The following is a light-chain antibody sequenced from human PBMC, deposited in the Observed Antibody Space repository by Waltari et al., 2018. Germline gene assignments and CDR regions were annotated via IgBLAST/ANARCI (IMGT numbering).Light chain of an antibody. V-gene: IGLV3-25*03. Sequence: SYALTQPPSVSVSPGQTATITCSGDALTKQYVYWYQQRPGRAPVLVIYKDTERPSGIPERFSGSSSGTTVSLTLSGVQAEDEADYYCQTTDSSGIYSFGGGTKLTVL. CDR3: QTTDSSGIYS. J-gene: IGLJ2*01. CDR2: KDT. CDR1: ALTKQY.